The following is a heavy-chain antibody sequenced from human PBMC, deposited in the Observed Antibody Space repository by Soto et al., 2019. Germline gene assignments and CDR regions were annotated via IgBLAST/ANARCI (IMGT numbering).Heavy chain of an antibody. CDR3: AKGRGGSGSLTPRVDF. V-gene: IGHV3-23*01. Sequence: EVQLLESGGGLVQPGGSLRLSCAASGFNFNNYAMTWVRQAPGKGLEWVSAISGGGDTTSYADSVKGRFTVSRDGSKNTLYLQRSSLRAEDTALYYCAKGRGGSGSLTPRVDFWGQGTLVTVSS. D-gene: IGHD3-10*01. J-gene: IGHJ4*02. CDR1: GFNFNNYA. CDR2: ISGGGDTT.